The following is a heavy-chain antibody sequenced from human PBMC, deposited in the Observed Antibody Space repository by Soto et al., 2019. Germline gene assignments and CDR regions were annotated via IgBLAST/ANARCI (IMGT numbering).Heavy chain of an antibody. D-gene: IGHD2-2*02. Sequence: QVQLVQSGAEVKKPGSSVKVSCKASGGTFSSYAISWVRQAPGQGLEWMGGIIPIFGTANYAQKFQGRVTITADESTSTAYMELSSLRSEDTAVYYCARSFPHCSRTSCYTGGWFDPWGQGTLVTVSS. CDR1: GGTFSSYA. CDR2: IIPIFGTA. CDR3: ARSFPHCSRTSCYTGGWFDP. V-gene: IGHV1-69*01. J-gene: IGHJ5*02.